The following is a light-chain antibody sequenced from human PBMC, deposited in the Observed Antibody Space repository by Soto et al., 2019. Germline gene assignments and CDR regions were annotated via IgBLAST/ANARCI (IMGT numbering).Light chain of an antibody. CDR1: ESVDFH. J-gene: IGKJ5*01. V-gene: IGKV3-11*01. Sequence: EIVLTQSPGTLSLSPGERATLSCRASESVDFHLAWYQQKPGQAPRLLIYDASVRATGTPARFSGSGSGTAFTLTISSLEPEDFAVYYCQQRSNWPPITFGQGTRLEIK. CDR2: DAS. CDR3: QQRSNWPPIT.